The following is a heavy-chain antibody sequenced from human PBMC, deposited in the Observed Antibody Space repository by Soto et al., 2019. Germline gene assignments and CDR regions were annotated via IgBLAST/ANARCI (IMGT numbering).Heavy chain of an antibody. CDR1: CTSISSYY. CDR3: ARYNSYAIDY. V-gene: IGHV4-59*01. CDR2: IHYSGTT. Sequence: SETLSLTCTVSCTSISSYYWSWIRQPPGKGLEWIANIHYSGTTNYNPSLASRVTLSEDTSKNQFSLKMTSVTAADRAMYFCARYNSYAIDYWGRGTLVTVSS. J-gene: IGHJ4*02. D-gene: IGHD2-8*01.